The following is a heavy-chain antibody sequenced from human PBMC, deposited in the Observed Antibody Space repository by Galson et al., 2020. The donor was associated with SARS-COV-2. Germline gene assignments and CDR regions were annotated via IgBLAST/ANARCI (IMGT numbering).Heavy chain of an antibody. D-gene: IGHD5-12*01. Sequence: GESLKISCAASGFTFSMNAMSWVRQAPVKGLEWVSVISGSGGSTYYAGSVKGRFTVSRDNSGNTLYLQMNDVRAEDTAIYYCAKFYSGYDGFDYWGRGTLVTVSS. V-gene: IGHV3-23*01. CDR1: GFTFSMNA. J-gene: IGHJ4*02. CDR3: AKFYSGYDGFDY. CDR2: ISGSGGST.